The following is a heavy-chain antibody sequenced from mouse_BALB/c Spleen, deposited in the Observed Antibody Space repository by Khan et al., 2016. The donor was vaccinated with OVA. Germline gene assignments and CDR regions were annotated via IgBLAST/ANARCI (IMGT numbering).Heavy chain of an antibody. CDR1: GYSITSGYG. Sequence: EVELVESGPCLVKPSQSLSLTCTVTGYSITSGYGWNWIRQFPGNKLEWMGYISYSGSTNYNPSLKSRISITRDTSKNQFFLQLNSVTTEDTATYYCARTARIKYWGQGTTLTVSS. CDR3: ARTARIKY. V-gene: IGHV3-2*02. D-gene: IGHD1-2*01. CDR2: ISYSGST. J-gene: IGHJ2*01.